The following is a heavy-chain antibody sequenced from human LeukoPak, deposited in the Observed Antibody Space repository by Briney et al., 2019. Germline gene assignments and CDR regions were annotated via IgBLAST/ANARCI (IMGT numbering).Heavy chain of an antibody. Sequence: SETLSLTCTVSGGSISSYYWSWIRQPPGKGLEWIGYIYYSGSTNYNPSLKSRVTISVDTSKNQFSLKLSSVTAADTAVYYCARDQGVLGAPDYWGQGTLVTVSS. J-gene: IGHJ4*02. D-gene: IGHD1-26*01. CDR2: IYYSGST. V-gene: IGHV4-59*01. CDR3: ARDQGVLGAPDY. CDR1: GGSISSYY.